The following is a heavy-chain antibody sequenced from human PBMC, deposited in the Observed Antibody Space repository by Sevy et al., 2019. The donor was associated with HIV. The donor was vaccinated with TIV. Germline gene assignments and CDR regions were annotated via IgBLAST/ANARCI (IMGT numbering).Heavy chain of an antibody. D-gene: IGHD3-22*01. CDR1: GYTFTRHW. J-gene: IGHJ4*02. CDR3: ARPADYDDSSGSLH. V-gene: IGHV5-51*01. CDR2: IYPGDSDP. Sequence: GESLKISCKGSGYTFTRHWIGWVRQMPGKGLEWMGLIYPGDSDPRYSPRYSPSFQGQVTISSDKSSTTAYLQWSSLKASDTAIYYCARPADYDDSSGSLHWGQGTLVTVSS.